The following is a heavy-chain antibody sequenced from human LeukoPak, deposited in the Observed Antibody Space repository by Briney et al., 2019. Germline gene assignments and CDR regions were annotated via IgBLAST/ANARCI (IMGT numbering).Heavy chain of an antibody. D-gene: IGHD2-2*01. CDR2: IKQDGSEK. V-gene: IGHV3-7*01. CDR1: GFTFSSYW. Sequence: GGSPRPSCAASGFTFSSYWMSWVRQAPGKGLEWVANIKQDGSEKYYVDSVKGRFTISRDNAKNSLYLQMNSLRAEDTAVYYCAREQYCSSTSCYPLGTYYFDYWGQGTLVTVSS. J-gene: IGHJ4*02. CDR3: AREQYCSSTSCYPLGTYYFDY.